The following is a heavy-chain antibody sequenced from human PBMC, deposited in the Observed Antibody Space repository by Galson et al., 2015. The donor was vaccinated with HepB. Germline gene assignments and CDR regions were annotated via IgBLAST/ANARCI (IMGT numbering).Heavy chain of an antibody. J-gene: IGHJ2*01. V-gene: IGHV3-30-3*01. CDR2: ISYDGTNN. D-gene: IGHD2-2*01. CDR1: GFIFKFDA. Sequence: SLRLSCAAPGFIFKFDAMHWVRQAPGKGLEWVAVISYDGTNNYYAESVKGRFTISRDNSKNTLFLQMNSVRVEDTAVYYCARGVDSTSPPLHHLLSRAGYFDLWGPGTLVTVSS. CDR3: ARGVDSTSPPLHHLLSRAGYFDL.